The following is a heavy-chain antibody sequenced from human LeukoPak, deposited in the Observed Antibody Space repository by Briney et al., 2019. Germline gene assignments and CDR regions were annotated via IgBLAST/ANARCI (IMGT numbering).Heavy chain of an antibody. Sequence: GGSLRLSCAASGFTFSSYGMHWVRQAPGKGLEWVAVISYDGSNKYYADSVKGRFTISRDNSKNTLYLQMNSLRAEGTAVYYCASGSGSYAFDYWGQGTLVTVSS. CDR1: GFTFSSYG. CDR3: ASGSGSYAFDY. V-gene: IGHV3-30*19. J-gene: IGHJ4*02. CDR2: ISYDGSNK. D-gene: IGHD3-10*01.